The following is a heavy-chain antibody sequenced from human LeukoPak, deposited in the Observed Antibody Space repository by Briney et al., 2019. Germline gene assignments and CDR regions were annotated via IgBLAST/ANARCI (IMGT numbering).Heavy chain of an antibody. CDR2: IVHSGNS. CDR1: SYSISSGSY. J-gene: IGHJ4*02. CDR3: ARVTYVDDMLYQYFDY. D-gene: IGHD4-17*01. Sequence: SETLSLTCAVSSYSISSGSYWGWSRQPPGRVRGGVGSIVHSGNSYYNPSLKSRLTMSVDTSKNQFSLKLTSVTAADTALYYCARVTYVDDMLYQYFDYWGQGILVTVSS. V-gene: IGHV4-38-2*01.